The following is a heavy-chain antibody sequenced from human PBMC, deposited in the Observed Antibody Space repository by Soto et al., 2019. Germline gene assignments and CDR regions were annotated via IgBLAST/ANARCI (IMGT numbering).Heavy chain of an antibody. CDR2: ISGSGGST. CDR1: GFTFSSYA. Sequence: PGGSLRLSCAASGFTFSSYAMSWVRQAPGKGLEWVSAISGSGGSTYYADSVKGRFTISRDNSKNTLYLQMNSLRAEDTAVYYCAKYLFGLTHYDRSGYYFDYWGQGTLVTVSS. J-gene: IGHJ4*02. D-gene: IGHD3-22*01. CDR3: AKYLFGLTHYDRSGYYFDY. V-gene: IGHV3-23*01.